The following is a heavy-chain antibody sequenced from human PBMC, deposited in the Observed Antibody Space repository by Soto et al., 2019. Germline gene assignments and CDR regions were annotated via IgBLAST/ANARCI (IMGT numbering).Heavy chain of an antibody. J-gene: IGHJ6*02. CDR2: IYWDDDK. D-gene: IGHD2-15*01. CDR3: AYLPCSGGSCYWFSYSGMDV. CDR1: GSSLSTSGVG. Sequence: QITLKESGPTLVKPTQTLTLTCTFSGSSLSTSGVGVAWIRQPPGKALEWLALIYWDDDKRYRPSLETRLTSTKDTSKNQVVLTTTNMDSVDTATYYCAYLPCSGGSCYWFSYSGMDVWGQGTTVTVSS. V-gene: IGHV2-5*02.